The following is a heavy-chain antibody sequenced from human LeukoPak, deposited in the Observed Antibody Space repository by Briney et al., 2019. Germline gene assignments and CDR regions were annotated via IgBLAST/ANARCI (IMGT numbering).Heavy chain of an antibody. CDR1: GFTFNTYT. CDR3: AKDLGDGYNPGYFDY. J-gene: IGHJ4*02. D-gene: IGHD5-24*01. Sequence: GGSLRLSCAASGFTFNTYTMNWVRQAPGKGLEWVSYISGSSGIIDYADSVRGRFTISRDNAKNSLYLQMNSLRAEDTAVYYCAKDLGDGYNPGYFDYWGQGTLVTVSS. CDR2: ISGSSGII. V-gene: IGHV3-48*01.